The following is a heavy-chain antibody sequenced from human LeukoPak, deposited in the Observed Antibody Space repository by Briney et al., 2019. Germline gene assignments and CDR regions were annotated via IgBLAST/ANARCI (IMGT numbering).Heavy chain of an antibody. Sequence: SETQSLTCTVSGGSISSSSYYWGWIRQPPGKGLEWIGSIYYSGSTYYNPSLKSRVTISVDTSKNQFSLKLSSVTAADTAVYYCASSYYDSSGYYSDYWGQGTLVTVSS. CDR3: ASSYYDSSGYYSDY. J-gene: IGHJ4*02. V-gene: IGHV4-39*01. CDR1: GGSISSSSYY. CDR2: IYYSGST. D-gene: IGHD3-22*01.